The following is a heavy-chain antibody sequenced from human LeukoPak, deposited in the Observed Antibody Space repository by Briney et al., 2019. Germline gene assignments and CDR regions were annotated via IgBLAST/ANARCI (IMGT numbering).Heavy chain of an antibody. Sequence: GGSLRLSCAASGLSFNSCGMHWVRQAPGKGLEWVAVISSDGSNKYYADSVKGRFTISRDNSKNALSLQMNSLRTEDTAVFYCAKGSGGSGSFYNHFDCWGQGTLVTVSS. V-gene: IGHV3-30*18. CDR2: ISSDGSNK. CDR3: AKGSGGSGSFYNHFDC. J-gene: IGHJ4*02. CDR1: GLSFNSCG. D-gene: IGHD3-10*01.